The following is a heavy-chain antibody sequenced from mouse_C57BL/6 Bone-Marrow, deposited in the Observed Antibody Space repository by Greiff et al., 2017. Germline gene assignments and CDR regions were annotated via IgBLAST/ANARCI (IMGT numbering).Heavy chain of an antibody. J-gene: IGHJ1*03. V-gene: IGHV3-1*01. Sequence: EVQLVESGPGMVKPSQSLSLTCTVTGYSITSGYDWHWLRHFPGNKLEWMGYISYSGSTNYNPSLKSRISITHDTSKNHFFLKLNSVTTEDTATYYCARERYSNYENWYFDVWGTGTTVTVSS. CDR1: GYSITSGYD. CDR3: ARERYSNYENWYFDV. CDR2: ISYSGST. D-gene: IGHD2-5*01.